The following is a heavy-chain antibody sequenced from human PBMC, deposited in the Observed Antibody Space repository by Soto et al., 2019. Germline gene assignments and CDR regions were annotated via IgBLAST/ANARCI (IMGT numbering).Heavy chain of an antibody. Sequence: GGSLRLSCATSVFNFNNYSMSLVRQAPGERLECVSFISISGGATYYADSVKGRFTISRDNSRNTVFLQMNTLGAADTAIYYRAQLGLMTFSHKHYFKHWGRGTMVTVSS. J-gene: IGHJ4*02. CDR3: AQLGLMTFSHKHYFKH. CDR1: VFNFNNYS. CDR2: ISISGGAT. V-gene: IGHV3-23*01. D-gene: IGHD3-16*01.